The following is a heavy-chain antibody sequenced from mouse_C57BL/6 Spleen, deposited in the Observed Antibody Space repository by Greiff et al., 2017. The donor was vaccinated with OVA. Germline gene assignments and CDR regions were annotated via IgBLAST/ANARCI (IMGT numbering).Heavy chain of an antibody. J-gene: IGHJ4*01. CDR3: AKGGTTVDYYAGDY. Sequence: VQVVESGPGLVQPSQSLSITCTVSGFSLTSYGVHWVRQSPGKGLEWLGVIWRGGSTDYNAAFMSRLSITKDNSKSQVFLKMNSLQADDTTIYYWAKGGTTVDYYAGDYWGQGTSVTVSS. CDR2: IWRGGST. V-gene: IGHV2-5*01. D-gene: IGHD1-1*01. CDR1: GFSLTSYG.